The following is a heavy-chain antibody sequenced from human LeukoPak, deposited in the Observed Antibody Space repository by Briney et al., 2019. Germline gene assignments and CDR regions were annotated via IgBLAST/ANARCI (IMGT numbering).Heavy chain of an antibody. CDR3: ARELRYFDWLLYYYYIDV. V-gene: IGHV4-4*02. J-gene: IGHJ6*03. D-gene: IGHD3-9*01. CDR2: ICCSGNT. Sequence: PSETLSLTCAVSGGALSSSNGWGWVRQPPGTGLAGFDAICCSGNTNYNPCLKSLVHISVHKSKNNFSLKLSSVTAADTAVYFCARELRYFDWLLYYYYIDVWGKRTTVTASS. CDR1: GGALSSSNG.